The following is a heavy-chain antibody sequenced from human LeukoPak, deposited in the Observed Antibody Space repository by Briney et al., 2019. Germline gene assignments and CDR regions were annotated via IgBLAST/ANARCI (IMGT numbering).Heavy chain of an antibody. CDR1: GGSYSSYV. J-gene: IGHJ4*02. D-gene: IGHD6-19*01. Sequence: SETLSFTCSVSGGSYSSYVWSWIRQPPGKGLEWIGHIYYTGSANYNPSLESRVTISVDTSKNHFSLKLSSVTAADTAVYFCARRSWLVRARGHFDYWGQGTLVAVSS. CDR2: IYYTGSA. CDR3: ARRSWLVRARGHFDY. V-gene: IGHV4-59*08.